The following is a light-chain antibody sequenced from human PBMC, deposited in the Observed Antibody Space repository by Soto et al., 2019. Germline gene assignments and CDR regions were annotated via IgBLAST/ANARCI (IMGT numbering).Light chain of an antibody. CDR2: GAS. J-gene: IGKJ1*01. Sequence: EIVLTQSPGTLSVSPGERATLSCRASQSVSSKLAWYQQKPGQAPRLLFYGASTGATGIPARFSGSGSETEFTLSICSLLSEDFAVYSCQQYNHWPGTFGQGTKV. V-gene: IGKV3-15*01. CDR3: QQYNHWPGT. CDR1: QSVSSK.